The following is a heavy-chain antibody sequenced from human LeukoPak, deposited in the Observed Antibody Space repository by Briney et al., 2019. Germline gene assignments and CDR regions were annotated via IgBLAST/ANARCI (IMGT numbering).Heavy chain of an antibody. Sequence: GGSLRLSCAASGFTFSSYAMHWVRQAPGKGLEWVAVISYDGSNKYYADSVKGRFTISRDNSKNTLYLQMNSLRAEDTAVYYCARGGYYFDYWGQGTLVTVSS. V-gene: IGHV3-30*04. D-gene: IGHD3-16*01. CDR2: ISYDGSNK. CDR1: GFTFSSYA. CDR3: ARGGYYFDY. J-gene: IGHJ4*02.